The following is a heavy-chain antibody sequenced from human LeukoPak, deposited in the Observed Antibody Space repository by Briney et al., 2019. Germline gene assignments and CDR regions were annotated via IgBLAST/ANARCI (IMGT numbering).Heavy chain of an antibody. CDR1: GGSISSYY. J-gene: IGHJ4*02. Sequence: SETLSLTCTVSGGSISSYYWSWIRQPPGKGLEWIGYIYYSGSTNYNPSLKSRVTISVDTSKNQFSLKLSSVTAADTAVYYCARGGIRYYYDSSGFDYWGQGTLVTVSS. V-gene: IGHV4-59*01. CDR2: IYYSGST. CDR3: ARGGIRYYYDSSGFDY. D-gene: IGHD3-22*01.